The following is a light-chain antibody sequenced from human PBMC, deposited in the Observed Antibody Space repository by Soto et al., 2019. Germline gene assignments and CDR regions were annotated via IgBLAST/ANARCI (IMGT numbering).Light chain of an antibody. Sequence: QSALTQPPSASGSPGQSVTIYCTGTSSDVGGYNFVSWYQQHPGKAPKLMICEVSKRPSGVPDRFSGSKSGNTASLTVSGLQAEDEADYYCSSYAGNNIYVFGTGTKVTVL. CDR3: SSYAGNNIYV. CDR2: EVS. CDR1: SSDVGGYNF. J-gene: IGLJ1*01. V-gene: IGLV2-8*01.